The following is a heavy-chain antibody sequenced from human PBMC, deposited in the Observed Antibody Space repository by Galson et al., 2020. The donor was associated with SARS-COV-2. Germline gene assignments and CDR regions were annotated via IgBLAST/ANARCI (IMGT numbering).Heavy chain of an antibody. CDR2: IDWDDDK. V-gene: IGHV2-70*11. CDR3: ARVRVSGYAFFAVDI. J-gene: IGHJ3*02. CDR1: GFSLSTSGMC. D-gene: IGHD3-22*01. Sequence: SGPTLVKPTQTLTLTCTFSGFSLSTSGMCVSWIRQPPGKALEWLARIDWDDDKYYSTSLKTRLTISKDTSKNQVVLTMTNMDPVDTATYYCARVRVSGYAFFAVDIWGQGTMVTVS.